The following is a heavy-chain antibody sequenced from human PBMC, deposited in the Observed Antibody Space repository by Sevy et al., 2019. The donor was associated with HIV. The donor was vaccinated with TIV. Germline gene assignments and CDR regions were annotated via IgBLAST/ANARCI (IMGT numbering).Heavy chain of an antibody. V-gene: IGHV3-7*01. D-gene: IGHD3-22*01. CDR2: INQDGGEK. CDR3: ARVSSSYYDMGYYYAMDV. J-gene: IGHJ6*02. Sequence: GGSLRLSCAASRFTFSSYWMSWVRQAPGKGLEWVANINQDGGEKYHMDSVKGRFNSPRDNAKNSLYLQMNSLRAEDSAVYFYARVSSSYYDMGYYYAMDVWGQGTTVTVSS. CDR1: RFTFSSYW.